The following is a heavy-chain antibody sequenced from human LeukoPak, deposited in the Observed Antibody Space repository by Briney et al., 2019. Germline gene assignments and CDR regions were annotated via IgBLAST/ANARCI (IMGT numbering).Heavy chain of an antibody. CDR2: IIPIFGTA. J-gene: IGHJ4*02. D-gene: IGHD2-2*01. CDR3: AREDIVVVPAAYFDY. V-gene: IGHV1-69*13. CDR1: GGTFSSYA. Sequence: SVKVSCKASGGTFSSYAISWVRQAPGQGLEWMGGIIPIFGTANYAQKFQGRVTITADESTSTAYMELSSLRSEDTAVYYCAREDIVVVPAAYFDYWGQGTLVTVSS.